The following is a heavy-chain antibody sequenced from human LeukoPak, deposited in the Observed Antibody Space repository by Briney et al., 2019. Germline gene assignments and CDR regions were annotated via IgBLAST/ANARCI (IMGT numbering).Heavy chain of an antibody. CDR2: IYYSGST. CDR1: GGSFSGYY. CDR3: ARAVSGRFDY. D-gene: IGHD6-19*01. V-gene: IGHV4-59*08. Sequence: SETLSLTCAVYGGSFSGYYWSLIRQPPGKGLEWTGYIYYSGSTNYNPSLKSRVTISVDTSKNQFSLKLSSVTAADTAIYYCARAVSGRFDYWGQGTLVTVSS. J-gene: IGHJ4*02.